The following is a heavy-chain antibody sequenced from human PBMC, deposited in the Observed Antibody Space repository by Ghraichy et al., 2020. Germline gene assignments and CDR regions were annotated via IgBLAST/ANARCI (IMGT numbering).Heavy chain of an antibody. CDR3: ARVVREAPYNWNEESRSWYFDL. J-gene: IGHJ2*01. CDR1: GGTFSSYA. V-gene: IGHV1-69*06. D-gene: IGHD1-20*01. CDR2: IIPIFGTA. Sequence: SVKVSCKASGGTFSSYAISWVRQAPGQGLEWMGGIIPIFGTANYAQKFQGRVTITADKSTSTAYMELSSLRSEDTAVYYCARVVREAPYNWNEESRSWYFDLWGRGTLVTVSS.